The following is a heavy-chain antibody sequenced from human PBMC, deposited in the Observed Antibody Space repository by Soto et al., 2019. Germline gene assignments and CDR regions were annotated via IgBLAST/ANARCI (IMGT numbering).Heavy chain of an antibody. CDR3: AREVGDLDS. D-gene: IGHD2-2*01. V-gene: IGHV3-33*01. CDR2: IWYDGSTQ. CDR1: GFTFSRFG. J-gene: IGHJ4*02. Sequence: GGSLRLSCAASGFTFSRFGMHWVRQAPGKGLEWVAVIWYDGSTQYYGDSVKGRFTISRDNSKNTLYLQMNSLSAGDTAVYYCAREVGDLDSWGQGTLVTVSS.